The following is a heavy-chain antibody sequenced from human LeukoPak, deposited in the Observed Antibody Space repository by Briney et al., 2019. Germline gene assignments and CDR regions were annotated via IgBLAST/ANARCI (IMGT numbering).Heavy chain of an antibody. CDR2: ITGDGSST. CDR3: ARSNWPYYFDY. D-gene: IGHD1-1*01. CDR1: EFTFSTYW. V-gene: IGHV3-74*01. Sequence: PGGSLRLSCAASEFTFSTYWMHWVRQAPGKGLVWVSWITGDGSSTRYADSVKGRFTISRDNAKNTLYPQVNSLRAEDTAVYYCARSNWPYYFDYWGQGTLVTVSS. J-gene: IGHJ4*02.